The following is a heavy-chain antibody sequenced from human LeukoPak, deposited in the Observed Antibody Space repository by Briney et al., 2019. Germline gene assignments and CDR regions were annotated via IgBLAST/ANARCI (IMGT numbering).Heavy chain of an antibody. V-gene: IGHV3-13*01. CDR3: VALGDRIY. D-gene: IGHD2-21*02. CDR1: GFTFSSYD. Sequence: GGSLRLSCAASGFTFSSYDMHWVRQATGKCLEWVSAISAAGDTYYLDSVKGRFTISRENAKNSLYLQMNSLRAGDTAVYYCVALGDRIYWGQGTLVTVSS. J-gene: IGHJ4*02. CDR2: ISAAGDT.